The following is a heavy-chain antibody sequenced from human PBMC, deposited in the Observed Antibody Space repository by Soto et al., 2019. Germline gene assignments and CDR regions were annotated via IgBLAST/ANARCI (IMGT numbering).Heavy chain of an antibody. Sequence: EVQLVQSGGGLVQPGGSLRLSCAASGFTFTDYWMHWVRQAPGKGLVCVSRINGDGSGTDYADSVKGRFTISRDNARNTLYLQMNNLRAEDTAVYCVRGEIPTSSSAAGDTYFAPWGQGPLVSVSS. V-gene: IGHV3-74*01. J-gene: IGHJ5*02. D-gene: IGHD6-6*01. CDR2: INGDGSGT. CDR3: RGEIPTSSSAAGDTYFAP. CDR1: GFTFTDYW.